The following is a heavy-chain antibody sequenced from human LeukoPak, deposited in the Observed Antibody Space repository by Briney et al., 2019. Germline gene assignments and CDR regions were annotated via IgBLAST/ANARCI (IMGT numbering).Heavy chain of an antibody. V-gene: IGHV4-34*01. CDR2: INHSGST. Sequence: PSETLSLTCAVYGGSFSGYYWSWIRQPPGKGLEWIGGINHSGSTNYNPSLKSRVTISVDTSKNQFSLKLSSVTAADTAVYYCASITMVRGAPNWFDPWGQGTLVTVSS. D-gene: IGHD3-10*01. CDR3: ASITMVRGAPNWFDP. CDR1: GGSFSGYY. J-gene: IGHJ5*02.